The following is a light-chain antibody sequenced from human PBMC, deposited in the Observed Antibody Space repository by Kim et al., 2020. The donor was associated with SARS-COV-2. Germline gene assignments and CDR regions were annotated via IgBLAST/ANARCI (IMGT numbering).Light chain of an antibody. CDR2: AAS. V-gene: IGKV1-9*01. CDR3: QQLNSYPLT. CDR1: QGISSY. Sequence: AAVGDRVTITCRASQGISSYLAWYQQKPGKAPKLLIYAASTLQSGVPSRVSGSGSGTDFTLTISSLQPEDLATYYCQQLNSYPLTFGGGTKVDIK. J-gene: IGKJ4*01.